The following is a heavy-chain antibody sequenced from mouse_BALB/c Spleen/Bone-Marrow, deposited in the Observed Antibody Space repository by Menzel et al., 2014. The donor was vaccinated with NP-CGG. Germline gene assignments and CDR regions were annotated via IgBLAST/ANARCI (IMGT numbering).Heavy chain of an antibody. V-gene: IGHV1S81*02. CDR3: AREAYYGPDY. J-gene: IGHJ2*01. CDR2: INPSNGRT. Sequence: VQLQESGAELVKPGASVKLSCKASGYTFTRYWMEWVKQRPGQGLEWIGEINPSNGRTNYNEKFKSRATLTVDKSSSTAYMQLSNLTSEDSAVYYCAREAYYGPDYWGQGTTLTVSS. CDR1: GYTFTRYW. D-gene: IGHD1-2*01.